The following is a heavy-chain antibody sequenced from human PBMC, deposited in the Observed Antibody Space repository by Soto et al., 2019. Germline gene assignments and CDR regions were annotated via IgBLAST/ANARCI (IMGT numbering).Heavy chain of an antibody. D-gene: IGHD3-10*01. J-gene: IGHJ6*02. V-gene: IGHV4-39*01. CDR3: ARHEGYYYGSGSPNYGMDV. CDR1: GGSISSSSYY. Sequence: SETLSLTCTVSGGSISSSSYYWGWIRQPPGKGLEWIGSIYYSGSTYYNPSLKSRVTISVDTSKNRFSLKLSSVTAADTAVYYCARHEGYYYGSGSPNYGMDVWGQGTTVTVSS. CDR2: IYYSGST.